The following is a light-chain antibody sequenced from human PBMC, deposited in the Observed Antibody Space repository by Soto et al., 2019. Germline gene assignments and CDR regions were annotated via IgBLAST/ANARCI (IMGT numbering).Light chain of an antibody. J-gene: IGKJ1*01. CDR3: QQRSNWPPWT. CDR2: GAS. CDR1: QSVSSY. Sequence: EIVLTQSPATLSLSPGERATLSCRASQSVSSYLAWYQQKPGQAPRLLIYGASSRATGIPDRFSGSGSGTDFTLTISRLEPEDFAVYYCQQRSNWPPWTFGQGTKVDI. V-gene: IGKV3-11*01.